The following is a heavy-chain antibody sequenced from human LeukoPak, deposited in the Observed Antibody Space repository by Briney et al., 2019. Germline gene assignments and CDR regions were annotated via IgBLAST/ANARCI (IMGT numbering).Heavy chain of an antibody. CDR2: IYSGGST. D-gene: IGHD4-23*01. V-gene: IGHV3-53*01. Sequence: GGSLRLSCAASGFTVSSNYMSWVRQAPGKGLEWVSVIYSGGSTYYADSVKGRFTISRDNTKNTLHLQMNSLRAEDTSVYYCARGNGGNFPFDHWGQGTLVTVSS. CDR3: ARGNGGNFPFDH. J-gene: IGHJ5*02. CDR1: GFTVSSNY.